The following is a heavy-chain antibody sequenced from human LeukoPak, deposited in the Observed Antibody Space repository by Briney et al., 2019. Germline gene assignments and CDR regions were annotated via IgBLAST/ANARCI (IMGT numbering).Heavy chain of an antibody. J-gene: IGHJ6*02. CDR3: ASIPIGYCSGGSCYKGSYYYYGMDV. CDR2: ISGSGGST. Sequence: PGGSLRLSCAASGFTFSSYAMSWVRQAPGKGLEWVSAISGSGGSTYYADSVKGRFTISRDNSKNTLYLQMNSLRAEDTAVYYCASIPIGYCSGGSCYKGSYYYYGMDVWGQGTTVTVSS. D-gene: IGHD2-15*01. CDR1: GFTFSSYA. V-gene: IGHV3-23*01.